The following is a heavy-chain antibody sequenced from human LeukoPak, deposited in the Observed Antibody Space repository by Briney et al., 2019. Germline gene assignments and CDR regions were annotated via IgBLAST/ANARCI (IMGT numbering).Heavy chain of an antibody. Sequence: GGSLRLSCAASGFTFSSYSMNWVRQAPGKGLEWVAVISYDGSNKYYADSVKGRFTTSRDNSKNTLFLQMNSLRAEDTAVYYCAKDLGYCGVGSCTTIDYWGQGTLVTVSS. V-gene: IGHV3-30*18. CDR2: ISYDGSNK. D-gene: IGHD2-15*01. CDR1: GFTFSSYS. CDR3: AKDLGYCGVGSCTTIDY. J-gene: IGHJ4*02.